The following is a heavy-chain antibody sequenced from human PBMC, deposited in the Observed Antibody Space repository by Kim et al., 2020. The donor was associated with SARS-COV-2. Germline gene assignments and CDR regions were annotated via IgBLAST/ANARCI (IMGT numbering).Heavy chain of an antibody. J-gene: IGHJ4*02. Sequence: ADSVKGRFTISRDNARNSLYLQMNSLRAEDTALYYCAKAGGYDTSGYKDYWGQGTLVTVSS. V-gene: IGHV3-9*01. D-gene: IGHD3-22*01. CDR3: AKAGGYDTSGYKDY.